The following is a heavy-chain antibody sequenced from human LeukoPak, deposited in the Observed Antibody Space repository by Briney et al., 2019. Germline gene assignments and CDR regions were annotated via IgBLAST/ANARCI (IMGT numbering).Heavy chain of an antibody. V-gene: IGHV3-48*01. CDR3: ARDYYDSSGYDYFDY. CDR2: ISSSSSTI. Sequence: PGGSLRLSCAASGFTFSSYGMHWVRQAPGKGLEWVSYISSSSSTIYYADSVKGRFTISRDNAKNSLYLQMNSLRAEDTAVYYCARDYYDSSGYDYFDYWGQGTLVTVSS. D-gene: IGHD3-22*01. CDR1: GFTFSSYG. J-gene: IGHJ4*02.